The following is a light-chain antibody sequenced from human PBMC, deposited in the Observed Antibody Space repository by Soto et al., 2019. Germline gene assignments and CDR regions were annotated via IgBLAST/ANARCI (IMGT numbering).Light chain of an antibody. CDR3: SSSTSSSTLGDV. Sequence: QSVLTQPASVSGSPGQSITISCTGTSSDICSYNYVSWYQQHPGKAPKLMIYDVSNRPSGVSNRFSGSKSGNTASLIISGLQAEDEADYYCSSSTSSSTLGDVFGTGNKVTVL. J-gene: IGLJ1*01. CDR2: DVS. CDR1: SSDICSYNY. V-gene: IGLV2-14*03.